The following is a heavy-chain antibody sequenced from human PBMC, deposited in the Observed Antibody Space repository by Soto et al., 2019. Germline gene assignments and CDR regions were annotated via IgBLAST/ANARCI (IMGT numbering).Heavy chain of an antibody. Sequence: EVQLVESGGGLVKPGGSLRLSCAASGFTFSSYSMNWVRQAPGKGLEWVASISSSSSYIYYEDSVKVRFTIPRDNAKNSLYLKMNSLRAEDTAVYYCARASRITIFGVADDYWGQGTLVTVAS. J-gene: IGHJ4*02. D-gene: IGHD3-3*01. V-gene: IGHV3-21*01. CDR3: ARASRITIFGVADDY. CDR2: ISSSSSYI. CDR1: GFTFSSYS.